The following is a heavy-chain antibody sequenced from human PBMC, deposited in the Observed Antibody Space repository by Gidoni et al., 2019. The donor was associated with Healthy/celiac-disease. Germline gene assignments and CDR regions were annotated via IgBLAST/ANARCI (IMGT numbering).Heavy chain of an antibody. V-gene: IGHV3-11*01. Sequence: QVQLVESGGGLVKPGGSLRLSCAASGFTFSDYYMSWFRQAPGKGLEWVSYISSSCSSIYYADSVKGRFTISRDNAKNSLYLQMNSLRAEDTAVYYCARGQRGRITMIVVVITGDDAFDIWGQGTMVTVSS. J-gene: IGHJ3*02. CDR3: ARGQRGRITMIVVVITGDDAFDI. CDR1: GFTFSDYY. CDR2: ISSSCSSI. D-gene: IGHD3-22*01.